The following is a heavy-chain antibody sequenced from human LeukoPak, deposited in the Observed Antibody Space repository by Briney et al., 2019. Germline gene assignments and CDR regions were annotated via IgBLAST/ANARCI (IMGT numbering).Heavy chain of an antibody. CDR1: GYTFTSYG. D-gene: IGHD3-22*01. V-gene: IGHV1-18*01. J-gene: IGHJ4*02. CDR2: ISAYNGNT. Sequence: ASVKVSCKASGYTFTSYGISWVRQAPGQGLEWMGWISAYNGNTNYAQKLQGRVTMTTDTSTSTACMELRSLRSDDTAVYYCARFGGVADDSSGYPLFDYWGQGTLVTVSS. CDR3: ARFGGVADDSSGYPLFDY.